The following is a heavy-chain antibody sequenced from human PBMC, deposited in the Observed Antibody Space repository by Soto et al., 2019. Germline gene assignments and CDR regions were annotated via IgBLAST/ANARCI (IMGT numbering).Heavy chain of an antibody. CDR3: AKDHTRKWELPTDFDY. Sequence: PGGDLRLSCAASAFTFSSYYMSCVRQAPGKGLEWVSAISGSGGSTYYADSVKGRFTISRDNSKNTLYLQMNSLRAEDTAVYYCAKDHTRKWELPTDFDYWGQGT. CDR1: AFTFSSYY. D-gene: IGHD1-26*01. CDR2: ISGSGGST. V-gene: IGHV3-23*01. J-gene: IGHJ4*02.